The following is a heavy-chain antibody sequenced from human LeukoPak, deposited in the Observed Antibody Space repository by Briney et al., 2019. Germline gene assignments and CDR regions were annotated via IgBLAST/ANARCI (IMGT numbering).Heavy chain of an antibody. D-gene: IGHD3-10*01. V-gene: IGHV1-46*01. CDR2: INPSGGST. CDR1: GYTFTSYY. J-gene: IGHJ4*02. CDR3: ARVGARFGELLPPFFDY. Sequence: ASVKVSFKASGYTFTSYYMHWVRQAPGQGLEWMGIINPSGGSTSYAQKFQGRVTMTRDTSTSTVYMELSSLRSEDTAVYYCARVGARFGELLPPFFDYWGQGTLVTVSS.